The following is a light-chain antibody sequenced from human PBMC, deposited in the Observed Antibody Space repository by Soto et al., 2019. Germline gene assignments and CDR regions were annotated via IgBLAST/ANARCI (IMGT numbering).Light chain of an antibody. CDR2: EVN. J-gene: IGLJ2*01. V-gene: IGLV2-23*02. CDR3: CSYAGSNSLI. Sequence: QSALTQPASVSGSPGQAITISCTGTNGDVGSYDLVSWYQRYPGEAPKLIIYEVNKRPSGISNRFSGSKSGNTASLTISGLQAEDEAEYDCCSYAGSNSLIFGRGTKLPVL. CDR1: NGDVGSYDL.